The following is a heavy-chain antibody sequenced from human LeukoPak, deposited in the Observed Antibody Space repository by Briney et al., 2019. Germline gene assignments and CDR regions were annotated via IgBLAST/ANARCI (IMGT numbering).Heavy chain of an antibody. V-gene: IGHV1-2*02. CDR1: GDTLGNYG. D-gene: IGHD4-17*01. Sequence: ASVKVSCKADGDTLGNYGISWVRQAPGQGLEWMGWINPNSGGTNYAQKFQGRVTMTRDTSISTAYMELSRLRSDDTAVYYCARADYGDYFYWGQGTLVTVSS. J-gene: IGHJ4*02. CDR3: ARADYGDYFY. CDR2: INPNSGGT.